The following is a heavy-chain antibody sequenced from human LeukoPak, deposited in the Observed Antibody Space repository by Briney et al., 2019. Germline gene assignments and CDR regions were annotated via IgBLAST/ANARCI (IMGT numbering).Heavy chain of an antibody. CDR3: ARSDTYCSGGSCSPNTFDALDI. J-gene: IGHJ3*02. CDR2: IYYSGTT. CDR1: GGSTSSYY. V-gene: IGHV4-59*01. Sequence: SETLSLTCTVSGGSTSSYYWSWIRQPPGKGLEWIGYIYYSGTTNYNPSLKSRVTISIDTSKNQFSLKLSSVTAADTAVYYCARSDTYCSGGSCSPNTFDALDIWGQGTMVAVSS. D-gene: IGHD2-15*01.